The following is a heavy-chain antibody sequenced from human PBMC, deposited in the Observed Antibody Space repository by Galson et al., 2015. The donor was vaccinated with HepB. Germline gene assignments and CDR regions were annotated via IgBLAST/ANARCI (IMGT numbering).Heavy chain of an antibody. CDR2: ISYDGSNK. Sequence: SLRLSCAASGFTFSSYGMHWVRQAPGKGLEWVAVISYDGSNKYYADSVKGRFTISRDNSKNTLYLQMNSLRAEDTAVYYCAKDPAAGAGGHGMDVWGQGTTVTVSS. CDR3: AKDPAAGAGGHGMDV. V-gene: IGHV3-30*18. CDR1: GFTFSSYG. J-gene: IGHJ6*02. D-gene: IGHD6-13*01.